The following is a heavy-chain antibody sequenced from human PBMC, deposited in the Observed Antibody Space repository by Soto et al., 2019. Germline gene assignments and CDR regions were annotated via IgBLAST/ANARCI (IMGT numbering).Heavy chain of an antibody. CDR2: IIPIFGTA. J-gene: IGHJ3*01. CDR3: ARGGYSGYERGDAFDL. V-gene: IGHV1-69*12. D-gene: IGHD5-12*01. CDR1: GGTFSSYA. Sequence: QVQLVQSGAEVKKPGSSVKVSCKASGGTFSSYAISWVRQAPGQGLEWMGGIIPIFGTANYAQKFQGRVTSSADESTSTAYMELSSLRSEDTAVYYCARGGYSGYERGDAFDLWGQGTMVTVSS.